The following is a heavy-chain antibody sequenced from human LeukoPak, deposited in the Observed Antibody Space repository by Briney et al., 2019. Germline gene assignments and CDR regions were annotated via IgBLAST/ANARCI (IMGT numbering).Heavy chain of an antibody. CDR1: GYSFTSYW. CDR3: ATSDTAMVQNLDY. V-gene: IGHV5-51*01. J-gene: IGHJ4*02. D-gene: IGHD5-18*01. CDR2: IYPGDSDT. Sequence: GESLQISCKGSGYSFTSYWIGWVRQMPGKGLEWMGIIYPGDSDTRYSPSFQGQVTISADKSISTAYLQWSSLKASDTAMYYCATSDTAMVQNLDYWGQGTLVTVSS.